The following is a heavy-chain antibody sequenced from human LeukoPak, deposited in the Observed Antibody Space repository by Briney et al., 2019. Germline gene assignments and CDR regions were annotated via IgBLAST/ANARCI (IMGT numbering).Heavy chain of an antibody. CDR3: ARDSPYCSSTSCYNFDY. Sequence: SVKVSCKASGGTFSSYTISWVRQAPGQGREWMGRIIPILGIANYAQKFQGRVTITADKSTSTAYMELSSLRSEDTAVYYCARDSPYCSSTSCYNFDYWGQGTLVTVSS. CDR1: GGTFSSYT. V-gene: IGHV1-69*04. J-gene: IGHJ4*02. D-gene: IGHD2-2*02. CDR2: IIPILGIA.